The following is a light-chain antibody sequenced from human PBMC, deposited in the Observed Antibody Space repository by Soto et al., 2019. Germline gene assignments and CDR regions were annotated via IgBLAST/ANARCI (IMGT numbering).Light chain of an antibody. Sequence: EIVLTQSPATLSLSPGERATLSCRASQSVSSYLACYQQKPGQAPRLLIYDASNRATGIPARFSGSVSGTDFTLTISSLEPEDFAVYYCQQRSNWPPLFTFGPGTKVDIK. CDR3: QQRSNWPPLFT. CDR2: DAS. V-gene: IGKV3-11*01. J-gene: IGKJ3*01. CDR1: QSVSSY.